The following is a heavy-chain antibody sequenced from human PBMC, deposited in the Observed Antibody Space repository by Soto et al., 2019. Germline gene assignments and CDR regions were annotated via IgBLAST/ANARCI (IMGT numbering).Heavy chain of an antibody. Sequence: GSLRLSCATSGXTFTSHYMNWVRQAPGKGPEWLSYINGGGSSIYYADSVKGRFTISRDNAKNSLYLQMNSLRGEDSAFYYCATPIEDSSRGKFYFDVWGRGTLVTVS. CDR2: INGGGSSI. J-gene: IGHJ2*01. CDR3: ATPIEDSSRGKFYFDV. V-gene: IGHV3-48*03. CDR1: GXTFTSHY. D-gene: IGHD3-22*01.